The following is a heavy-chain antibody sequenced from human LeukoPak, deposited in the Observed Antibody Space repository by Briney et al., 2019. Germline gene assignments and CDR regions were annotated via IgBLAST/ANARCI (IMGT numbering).Heavy chain of an antibody. J-gene: IGHJ5*02. CDR2: INHSGST. CDR1: GGSISSSSYY. Sequence: SETLSLTCTVSGGSISSSSYYWSWIRQPPGKGLEWIVEINHSGSTNYNPPLKRRVPISVDTSKNQFSLKLSSVPAADTAVYYCARRGHYSMTFRFDPWGQGTLVTVSS. CDR3: ARRGHYSMTFRFDP. D-gene: IGHD6-13*01. V-gene: IGHV4-39*07.